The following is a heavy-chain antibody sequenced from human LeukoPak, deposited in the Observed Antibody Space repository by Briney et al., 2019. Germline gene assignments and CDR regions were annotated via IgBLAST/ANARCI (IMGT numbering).Heavy chain of an antibody. CDR2: ISGSGGST. D-gene: IGHD6-19*01. CDR3: AKDSPSSGWYIGVDY. V-gene: IGHV3-23*01. Sequence: PGGSLRLSCAASGFTFSSYAMSRVRQAPGKGLEWVSAISGSGGSTYYADSVKGRFTISRDNSKNTLYLQMNSLRAEDTAVYYCAKDSPSSGWYIGVDYWGQGTLVTVSS. CDR1: GFTFSSYA. J-gene: IGHJ4*02.